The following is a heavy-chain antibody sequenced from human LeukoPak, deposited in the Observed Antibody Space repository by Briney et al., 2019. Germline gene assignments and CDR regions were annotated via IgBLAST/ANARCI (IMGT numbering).Heavy chain of an antibody. CDR2: FSTNGVST. J-gene: IGHJ6*02. CDR3: ATRSYYYGLDV. CDR1: GFTFSSYA. V-gene: IGHV3-64*04. Sequence: PGGSLRLSCSASGFTFSSYAMHWVRQAPGKGLEYVSGFSTNGVSTYYADSVKGRFTISRDNSKDTVYLQMNSLRAEDTAVYYCATRSYYYGLDVWGQGTTVTVSS.